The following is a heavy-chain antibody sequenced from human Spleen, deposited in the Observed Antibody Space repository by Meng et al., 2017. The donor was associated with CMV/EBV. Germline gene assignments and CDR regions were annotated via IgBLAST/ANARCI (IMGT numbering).Heavy chain of an antibody. CDR2: IRYDGSNK. D-gene: IGHD3-16*01. J-gene: IGHJ4*02. Sequence: GGSLRLSCAAYGFTFSTYGMHWVRQAPGKGLEWVAFIRYDGSNKYYADSVKGRFTISRDNAKNSLSLQMNSLRAEDTAVYYCARDGGLGYYFDYWGQGTLVTVSS. CDR1: GFTFSTYG. CDR3: ARDGGLGYYFDY. V-gene: IGHV3-30*02.